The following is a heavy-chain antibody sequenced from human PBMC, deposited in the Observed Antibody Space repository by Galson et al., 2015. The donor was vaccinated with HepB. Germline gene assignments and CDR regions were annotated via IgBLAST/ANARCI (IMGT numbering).Heavy chain of an antibody. CDR2: INSDGSST. J-gene: IGHJ6*02. CDR3: ARDWVTGYSSSWTTVYYYYGMDV. V-gene: IGHV3-74*01. Sequence: CAASGFTFSSYWMHWVRQAPGKGLVWVSRINSDGSSTSYADSVKGRFTISRDNAKNTLYLQMNSLRAEDTAVYYCARDWVTGYSSSWTTVYYYYGMDVWGQGTTVTVSS. CDR1: GFTFSSYW. D-gene: IGHD6-13*01.